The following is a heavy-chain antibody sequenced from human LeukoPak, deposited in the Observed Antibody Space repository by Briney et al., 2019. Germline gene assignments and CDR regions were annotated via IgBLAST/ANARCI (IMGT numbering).Heavy chain of an antibody. CDR1: GGSFSGYY. CDR3: ARVDGSTIFGVVTRYYFDY. D-gene: IGHD3-3*01. CDR2: INHSGST. Sequence: PSETLSLTCAVYGGSFSGYYWSWIRQPPGKGLEWIGEINHSGSTNYNPSLKSRVTISVDTSKNQFSLKLSSVTAADTAVYYCARVDGSTIFGVVTRYYFDYWGQGTLVTVSS. J-gene: IGHJ4*02. V-gene: IGHV4-34*01.